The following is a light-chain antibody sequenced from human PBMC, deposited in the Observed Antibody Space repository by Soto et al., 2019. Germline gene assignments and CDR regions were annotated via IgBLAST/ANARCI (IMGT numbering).Light chain of an antibody. J-gene: IGLJ3*02. V-gene: IGLV6-57*04. CDR3: QSYDSSSRV. Sequence: NFMLTQPHSVSESQGKTVTISCTRSSGSIASNYVQWFQQRPGSAPTTVIYEDNQRPSGVPDRFSGSIDSSSNSASLTISGLKTEDEADYYCQSYDSSSRVFGGGTKLTVL. CDR2: EDN. CDR1: SGSIASNY.